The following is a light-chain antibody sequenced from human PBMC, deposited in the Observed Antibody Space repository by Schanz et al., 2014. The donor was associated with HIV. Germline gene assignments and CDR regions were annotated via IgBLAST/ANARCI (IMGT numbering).Light chain of an antibody. CDR1: SYSIGNNF. J-gene: IGLJ2*01. CDR2: DND. Sequence: QSVLTQPPSVSAAPGQRVTISCSGHSYSIGNNFVSWYQQLPGTAPKLLIYDNDKRPSGIPDRFSGSQTGTSATLAINGLQTGDEADYFCATWDSTLFGVVFGGGTKLTVL. V-gene: IGLV1-51*01. CDR3: ATWDSTLFGVV.